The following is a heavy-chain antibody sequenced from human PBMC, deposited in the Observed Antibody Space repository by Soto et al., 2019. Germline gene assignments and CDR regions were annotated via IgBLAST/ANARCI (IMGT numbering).Heavy chain of an antibody. CDR3: AKVRGYSSAYGMDV. D-gene: IGHD3-10*01. V-gene: IGHV3-23*01. Sequence: GRSMTLSSAAYGITLSSYAMTCVRQPPGKGPECVSVISGSGGTTYYAGSVKGRVTISRDNAKNTLDLQMNSLRVEDTAVYYSAKVRGYSSAYGMDVWGQGTTVTVSS. CDR2: ISGSGGTT. CDR1: GITLSSYA. J-gene: IGHJ6*02.